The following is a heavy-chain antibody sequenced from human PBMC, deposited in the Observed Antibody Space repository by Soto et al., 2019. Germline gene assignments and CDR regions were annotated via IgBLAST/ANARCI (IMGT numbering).Heavy chain of an antibody. V-gene: IGHV1-69*02. CDR3: ARGVAARPGYYYYMDV. J-gene: IGHJ6*03. D-gene: IGHD6-6*01. Sequence: QVQLVQSGAEVKKPGSSVKVSCKASGGTFSSYTISWVRQAPGQGLEWMGRIIPILGIANYAQKFQGRVTITADKSTSTAYMELSSLRSEDTAVYYCARGVAARPGYYYYMDVWGKGTTVTVYS. CDR2: IIPILGIA. CDR1: GGTFSSYT.